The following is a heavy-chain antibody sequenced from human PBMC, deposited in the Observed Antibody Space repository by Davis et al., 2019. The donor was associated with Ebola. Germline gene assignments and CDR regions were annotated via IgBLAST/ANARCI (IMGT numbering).Heavy chain of an antibody. CDR2: ISSSSSTI. CDR3: ARGYPRGYQPGACGMDV. J-gene: IGHJ6*02. D-gene: IGHD2-2*01. V-gene: IGHV3-48*02. Sequence: GESLKISCAASGFTFSSYSMNWVRQAPGKGLEWVSYISSSSSTIYYADSVKGRFTISRDNAKNSLYLQMNSLRDEDMAVYYCARGYPRGYQPGACGMDVWGQGTTVTVSS. CDR1: GFTFSSYS.